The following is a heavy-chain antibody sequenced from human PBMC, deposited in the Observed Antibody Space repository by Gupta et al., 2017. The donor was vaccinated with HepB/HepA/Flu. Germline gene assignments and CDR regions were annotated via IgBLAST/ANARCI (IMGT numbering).Heavy chain of an antibody. Sequence: EVQLLESGGGLVQPGGSLRLSCAASGFTFGGNAMSWVRQAPGKGLEWVSGIGTDLRTHYADSVRGRFTISRDNSKNTVYLQMNSLTVVDTAVYYCVKDLHFWSAMDVWGKGTTVTVSS. CDR3: VKDLHFWSAMDV. D-gene: IGHD3-3*02. CDR1: GFTFGGNA. J-gene: IGHJ6*03. CDR2: IGTDLRT. V-gene: IGHV3-23*01.